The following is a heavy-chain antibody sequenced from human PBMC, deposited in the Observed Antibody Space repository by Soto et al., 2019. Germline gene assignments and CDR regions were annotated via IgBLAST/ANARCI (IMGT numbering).Heavy chain of an antibody. D-gene: IGHD4-17*01. V-gene: IGHV1-69*13. CDR3: ARDHLIYYGGNSGPFYYYYGMDV. CDR2: IIPIFGTA. J-gene: IGHJ6*04. Sequence: GASVKVSCKASGGTFSSYAISWVRQAPGQGLEWMGGIIPIFGTANYAQKFQGRVTITADESTSTAYMELSSLRSEDTAVYYCARDHLIYYGGNSGPFYYYYGMDVWGKGTTVTVSS. CDR1: GGTFSSYA.